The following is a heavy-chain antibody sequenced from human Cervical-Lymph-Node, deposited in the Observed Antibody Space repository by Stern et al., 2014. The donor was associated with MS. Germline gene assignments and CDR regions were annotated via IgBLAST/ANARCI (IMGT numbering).Heavy chain of an antibody. J-gene: IGHJ4*02. V-gene: IGHV3-9*01. D-gene: IGHD3-3*01. Sequence: QLVESGGGLVQPGRSLRLSCAASGFTFDAYAMHWVRQAPGKGLEWVSGITCNSVSVGYADSVKGRFTISRDNAKNSLYLQMNSLRGDDTALYYCAKGSGGSGYYPVALDYWGQGTLVTVSS. CDR2: ITCNSVSV. CDR1: GFTFDAYA. CDR3: AKGSGGSGYYPVALDY.